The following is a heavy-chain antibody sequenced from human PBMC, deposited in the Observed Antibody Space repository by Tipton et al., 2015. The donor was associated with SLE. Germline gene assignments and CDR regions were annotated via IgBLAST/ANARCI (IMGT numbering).Heavy chain of an antibody. CDR1: GGSFSGYY. J-gene: IGHJ4*02. CDR3: ARRDSTMGAFDY. V-gene: IGHV4-34*01. CDR2: NNHSGST. Sequence: TLSLTCAVYGGSFSGYYWICIRQPPGKGLEWIGENNHSGSTNYNPSLKSRVTISVDTSKNQFSLKLSSVTAADTAVYYCARRDSTMGAFDYWGQGTLVTVSS. D-gene: IGHD2-2*01.